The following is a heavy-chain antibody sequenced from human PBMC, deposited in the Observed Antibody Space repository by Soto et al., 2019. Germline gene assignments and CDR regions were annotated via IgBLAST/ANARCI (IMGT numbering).Heavy chain of an antibody. V-gene: IGHV4-34*01. D-gene: IGHD2-8*02. CDR3: ARDKITGLFDY. CDR1: GGSFSGYY. CDR2: INHSGST. J-gene: IGHJ4*02. Sequence: SETLSLTCAVYGGSFSGYYWTWIRQPPGTGLEWIGEINHSGSTNYNPSLKSRVTISVDASKNQFSLKLTSVTAADTAVYYCARDKITGLFDYWGQGTPVTVSS.